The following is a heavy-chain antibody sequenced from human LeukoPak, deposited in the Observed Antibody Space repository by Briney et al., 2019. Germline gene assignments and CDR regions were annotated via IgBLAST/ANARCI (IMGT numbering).Heavy chain of an antibody. CDR3: ARVFGDTLGWDYMDV. V-gene: IGHV3-72*01. J-gene: IGHJ6*03. D-gene: IGHD2-21*02. Sequence: GGSLRLSCAASGFTFSDHYMDWVRQAPGKGLEWVGRTRNKANSYTTEYAASVKGSFTISRDDSKDSLYLQMSSLKTEDTAVYYCARVFGDTLGWDYMDVWGKGTTVTVSS. CDR1: GFTFSDHY. CDR2: TRNKANSYTT.